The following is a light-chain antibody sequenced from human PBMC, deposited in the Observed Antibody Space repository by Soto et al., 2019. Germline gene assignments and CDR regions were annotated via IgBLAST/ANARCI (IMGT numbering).Light chain of an antibody. J-gene: IGLJ2*01. CDR2: EVT. CDR1: IDDIGAYDY. V-gene: IGLV2-14*01. CDR3: NSYTNSSAVV. Sequence: QPVLTLPASSSGSPGYSSTISCAGTIDDIGAYDYVSWYQQHPGNAPKLLVYEVTNRPSGVSDRFSGSKSGNTASLTISGLQAEDEADYYCNSYTNSSAVVFGGGTKVTVL.